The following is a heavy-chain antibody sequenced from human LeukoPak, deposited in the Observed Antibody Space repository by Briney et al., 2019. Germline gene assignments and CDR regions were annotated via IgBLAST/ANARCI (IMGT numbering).Heavy chain of an antibody. Sequence: SETLSLTCAVSGGSISSGGYSWSWIRQPPGKGMEWIAYIYYTGNTYFNPSLKSRVTISVDTSKNQFSLKLSSVTAADTAVYYCARGNIVVVPAAIGIGRIDAFDIWGQGTMVTVSS. V-gene: IGHV4-30-4*07. J-gene: IGHJ3*02. CDR1: GGSISSGGYS. CDR2: IYYTGNT. CDR3: ARGNIVVVPAAIGIGRIDAFDI. D-gene: IGHD2-2*01.